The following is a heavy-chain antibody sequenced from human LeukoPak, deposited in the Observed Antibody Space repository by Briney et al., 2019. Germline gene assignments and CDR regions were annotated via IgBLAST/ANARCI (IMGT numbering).Heavy chain of an antibody. CDR3: ARPRGYYDSSDAFDI. D-gene: IGHD3-22*01. CDR1: GYTFTGYY. V-gene: IGHV1-46*01. J-gene: IGHJ3*02. CDR2: INPSGGST. Sequence: ASVKVSCKTSGYTFTGYYIHWVRQAPGQGLEWMGIINPSGGSTSYAQKFQGRVTMTRDTSTSTVYMELSSLRSEDTAVYYCARPRGYYDSSDAFDIWGQGTMVTVSS.